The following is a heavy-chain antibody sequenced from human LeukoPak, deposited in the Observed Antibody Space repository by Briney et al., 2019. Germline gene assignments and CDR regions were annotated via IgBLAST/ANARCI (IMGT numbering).Heavy chain of an antibody. CDR1: GGSISSYY. J-gene: IGHJ5*02. CDR3: AREFKGWFDP. V-gene: IGHV4-59*01. Sequence: LETLSLTCTVSGGSISSYYWSWIRQPPGKGLEWIGYIYYSGSTNYNPSLKSRVTISVDTSKNQFSLKLSSVTAADTAVYYCAREFKGWFDPWGQGTLVTVSS. CDR2: IYYSGST.